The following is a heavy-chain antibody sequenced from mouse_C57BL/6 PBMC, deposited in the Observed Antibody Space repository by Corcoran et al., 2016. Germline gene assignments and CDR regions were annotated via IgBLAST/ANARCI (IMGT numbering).Heavy chain of an antibody. CDR3: ARSGIYYGRYAMDY. J-gene: IGHJ4*01. CDR2: INTYSGVP. Sequence: QIQLVQSGPELKKPGETVKISCKASGYTFTTYGMSWVKQAPGKGLKWMGWINTYSGVPTYADDFKGRFAFSLETSASTAYLQINNLKNEDTATYFCARSGIYYGRYAMDYWGQGTSVTVSS. CDR1: GYTFTTYG. V-gene: IGHV9-3*01. D-gene: IGHD2-1*01.